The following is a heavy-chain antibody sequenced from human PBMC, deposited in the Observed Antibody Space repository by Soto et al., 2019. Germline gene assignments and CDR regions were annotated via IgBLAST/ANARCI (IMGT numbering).Heavy chain of an antibody. CDR1: GYTFTGYY. D-gene: IGHD2-8*01. CDR3: ARDLKLMVYASPSPAVY. Sequence: ASVKVSCKASGYTFTGYYMHWVRQAPGQGLEWMGWINPNSGGTNYAQKFQGRVTMTRDTSISTAYMELSRLRSDDTAVYYCARDLKLMVYASPSPAVYWGQGTLVT. CDR2: INPNSGGT. J-gene: IGHJ4*02. V-gene: IGHV1-2*02.